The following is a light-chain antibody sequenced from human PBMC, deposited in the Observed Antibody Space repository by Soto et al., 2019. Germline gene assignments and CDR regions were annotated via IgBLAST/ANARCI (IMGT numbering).Light chain of an antibody. V-gene: IGKV3-15*01. J-gene: IGKJ1*01. CDR2: GAS. CDR3: QQYNNWPRT. CDR1: QSVSSN. Sequence: EIVITQSPATVSSSPAERATLSCRASQSVSSNLAWYQQKPGQAPRLLIYGASTRATGIPARFSGSGSGTEFTLTISSLQSEDFAVYYCQQYNNWPRTFGQATKV.